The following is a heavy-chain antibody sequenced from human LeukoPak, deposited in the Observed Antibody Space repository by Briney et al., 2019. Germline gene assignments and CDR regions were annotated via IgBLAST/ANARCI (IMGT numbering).Heavy chain of an antibody. CDR1: GFTFTSSA. Sequence: ASVKVSCKASGFTFTSSAVQWVRQARGQRLEWIGWIVVGSDNTNYAQKFQERVTITRDMSTSTAYMELSSLRSEDTAVYYCAAGGVQLSVAIWGQGTLVTVSS. CDR3: AAGGVQLSVAI. V-gene: IGHV1-58*01. CDR2: IVVGSDNT. D-gene: IGHD5-18*01. J-gene: IGHJ4*02.